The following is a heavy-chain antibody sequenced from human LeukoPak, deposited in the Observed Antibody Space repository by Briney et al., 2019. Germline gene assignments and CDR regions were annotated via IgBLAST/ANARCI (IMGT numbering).Heavy chain of an antibody. V-gene: IGHV3-21*01. CDR2: ISSSSYI. CDR1: GFTFSSYS. J-gene: IGHJ4*02. Sequence: GGPLRLSCAASGFTFSSYSMNWVRQAPGKGLEWVSSISSSSYIYYADSVKGRFTISRDNAKNSLYLQMNSLRAEDTAVYYCAREGQIVGATADYWGQGTLVTVSS. D-gene: IGHD1-26*01. CDR3: AREGQIVGATADY.